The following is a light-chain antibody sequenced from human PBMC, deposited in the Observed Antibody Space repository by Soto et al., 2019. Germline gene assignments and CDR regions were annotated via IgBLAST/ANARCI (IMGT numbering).Light chain of an antibody. Sequence: QSVLTQPPSASGSPGQSVTISCTGSSSDIGAYKYVSWYQQHPGKAPKLMIYEVIKRPSGVPDRFSGSKSGNTASLTVSGLQAEDEADYYCSSYAGSNNLVFGGGTKLTVL. CDR2: EVI. V-gene: IGLV2-8*01. CDR1: SSDIGAYKY. CDR3: SSYAGSNNLV. J-gene: IGLJ3*02.